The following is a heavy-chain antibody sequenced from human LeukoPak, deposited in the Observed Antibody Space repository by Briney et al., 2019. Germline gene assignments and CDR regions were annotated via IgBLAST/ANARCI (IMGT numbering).Heavy chain of an antibody. Sequence: PGGSLRLSCEASGFPLSSYSINWVGQAPGKGLEWVSYISASGGNIYYLDSVKGRFTVSRDNARKSLFLQMNNARVEDTAFYYCVRVKGTYFDYWGQGALVTVSS. CDR2: ISASGGNI. CDR3: VRVKGTYFDY. CDR1: GFPLSSYS. D-gene: IGHD1-1*01. V-gene: IGHV3-48*01. J-gene: IGHJ4*02.